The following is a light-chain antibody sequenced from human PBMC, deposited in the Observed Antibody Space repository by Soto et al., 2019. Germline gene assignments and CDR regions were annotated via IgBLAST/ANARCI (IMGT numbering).Light chain of an antibody. Sequence: QSVLTQPPSASGSPGQSVAIPCTGTASDIGGYTFVSWYQQHPGKAPKLLIYDVNKRPSGVPDRFSGSKSGNTASLTVSGLQAEDEADYYCSAHGGTNPYVFGTGTKVTVL. CDR2: DVN. V-gene: IGLV2-8*01. CDR3: SAHGGTNPYV. J-gene: IGLJ1*01. CDR1: ASDIGGYTF.